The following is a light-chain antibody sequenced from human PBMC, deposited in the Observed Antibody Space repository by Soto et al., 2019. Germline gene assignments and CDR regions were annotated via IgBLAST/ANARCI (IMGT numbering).Light chain of an antibody. J-gene: IGLJ2*01. CDR2: DVS. V-gene: IGLV2-14*01. CDR1: SSDVGGYIY. CDR3: SSYTSSSTLVV. Sequence: QSALTQPASVSGSPGQSITISCTGTSSDVGGYIYVSWYQQHPGKAPKLMIYDVSNRPSGVSNRFSGSNSGNTAALTISGLQAEDEADYYCSSYTSSSTLVVFGGGTKLTVL.